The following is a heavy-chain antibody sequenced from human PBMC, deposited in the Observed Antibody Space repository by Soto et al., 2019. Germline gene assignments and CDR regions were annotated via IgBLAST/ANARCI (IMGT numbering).Heavy chain of an antibody. CDR2: IIPILGIA. CDR3: ATNGCSGCSCPPSPYHSQIDA. Sequence: ASVKVSCKASGGTFSSYTISWVRQAPGQGLEWMGRIIPILGIANYAQKFQGRVTITADKSTSTAYMELSSLRSEDTAVYYCATNGCSGCSCPPSPYHSQIDAWGTGPPSTVPS. D-gene: IGHD2-15*01. CDR1: GGTFSSYT. J-gene: IGHJ6*04. V-gene: IGHV1-69*02.